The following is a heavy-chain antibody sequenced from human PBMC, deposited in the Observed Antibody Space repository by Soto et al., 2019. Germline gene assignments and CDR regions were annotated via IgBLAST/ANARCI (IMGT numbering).Heavy chain of an antibody. Sequence: QVQLQQWGAGLLKPSETLSLTCAVYGGFVTSGSYYWSWIRQPPGKGLEWIGEMSHSGGTHFNPSLTGRVTISVDTSKNQFTLKMSSVTAADTALYCCARVERGTATTVVDAFDIWGPGTMVTVSS. J-gene: IGHJ3*02. CDR2: MSHSGGT. V-gene: IGHV4-34*01. CDR1: GGFVTSGSYY. D-gene: IGHD1-1*01. CDR3: ARVERGTATTVVDAFDI.